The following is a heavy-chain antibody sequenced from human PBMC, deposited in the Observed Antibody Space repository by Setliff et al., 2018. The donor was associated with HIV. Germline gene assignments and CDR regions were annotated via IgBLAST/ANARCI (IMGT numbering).Heavy chain of an antibody. CDR3: ARQLASGFWAFDI. V-gene: IGHV4-39*01. CDR2: IYHDGRT. J-gene: IGHJ3*02. D-gene: IGHD3-22*01. Sequence: LSLTCTVSDDSFSTSDYWWAWVRQPPGKGLEWIGSIYHDGRTYYSPSLKSRVTISVDTSKNRFSLKLSSVTATDTAVYYCARQLASGFWAFDIWGQGTMVT. CDR1: DDSFSTSDYW.